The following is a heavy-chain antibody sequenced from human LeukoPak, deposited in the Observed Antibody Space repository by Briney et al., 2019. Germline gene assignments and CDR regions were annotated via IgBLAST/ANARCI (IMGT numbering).Heavy chain of an antibody. V-gene: IGHV3-30-3*01. Sequence: GGSLRLSCAASGFTFSSYAMHWVRQAPGKGLEWVAVISYDGSNKYYADSVKGRFTISRDNSKNTLYLQMNSLRAEDTAVYYCARVWKDNWNYVVDYWGQGTLVTVSS. D-gene: IGHD1-7*01. J-gene: IGHJ4*02. CDR3: ARVWKDNWNYVVDY. CDR1: GFTFSSYA. CDR2: ISYDGSNK.